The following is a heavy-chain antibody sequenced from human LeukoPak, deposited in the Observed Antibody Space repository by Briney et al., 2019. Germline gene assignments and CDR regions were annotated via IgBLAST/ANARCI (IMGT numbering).Heavy chain of an antibody. D-gene: IGHD6-19*01. Sequence: PGRSLRLSCAASGFTFSSYGMHWVRQAPGKGLEWVAVISYDGSNKYYADSVKGRFTISRDNSKNTLYLQMNSLRAEDTAVYYCAKGSGSGWYHWFDYWGQGTLVTVSS. CDR3: AKGSGSGWYHWFDY. CDR1: GFTFSSYG. V-gene: IGHV3-30*18. CDR2: ISYDGSNK. J-gene: IGHJ5*01.